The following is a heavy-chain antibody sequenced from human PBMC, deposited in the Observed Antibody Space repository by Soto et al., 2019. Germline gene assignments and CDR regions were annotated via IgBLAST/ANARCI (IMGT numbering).Heavy chain of an antibody. CDR3: AERFGEPDYYYYMDV. CDR1: GFTFSSYA. V-gene: IGHV3-23*01. Sequence: GGSLRLSCAASGFTFSSYAMSWVRQAPGKGLEWVSDISGSGGSTYYADSVKGRFTISRDNSKNTLYLQMNSLRAEDTAAGGGAERFGEPDYYYYMDVWGQGTMVTVSS. J-gene: IGHJ6*03. D-gene: IGHD3-10*01. CDR2: ISGSGGST.